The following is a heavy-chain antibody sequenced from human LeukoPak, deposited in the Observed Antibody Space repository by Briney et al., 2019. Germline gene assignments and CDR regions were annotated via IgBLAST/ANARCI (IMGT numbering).Heavy chain of an antibody. J-gene: IGHJ4*02. D-gene: IGHD1-26*01. CDR1: GFTFSSYA. CDR2: TSSSSSYI. CDR3: ARTDSGSYYYFDY. Sequence: GGSLRLSCAASGFTFSSYAMNWVRQAPGKGLEWVSSTSSSSSYIYYADSVKGRFTISRDNAKNSLYLQMNSLRAEDTAVYYCARTDSGSYYYFDYWGQGTLVTVSS. V-gene: IGHV3-21*01.